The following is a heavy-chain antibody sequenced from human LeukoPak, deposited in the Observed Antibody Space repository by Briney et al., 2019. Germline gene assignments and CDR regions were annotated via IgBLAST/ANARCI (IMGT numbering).Heavy chain of an antibody. V-gene: IGHV3-48*03. D-gene: IGHD6-19*01. J-gene: IGHJ4*02. Sequence: GGSLRLSCAASGFTFSSYEMSWVRQAPGKGLEWVSYISSSGSTIYYADSVKGRFTISRDNAKNSLYLQMNCLRAEDTAVYYCATDPPSGAGRDYWGQGTLVTVSS. CDR1: GFTFSSYE. CDR3: ATDPPSGAGRDY. CDR2: ISSSGSTI.